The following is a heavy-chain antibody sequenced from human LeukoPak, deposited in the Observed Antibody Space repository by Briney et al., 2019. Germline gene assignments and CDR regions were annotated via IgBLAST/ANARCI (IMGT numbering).Heavy chain of an antibody. V-gene: IGHV4-39*01. J-gene: IGHJ4*02. D-gene: IGHD3-3*01. CDR2: IYYSGST. CDR3: ARLWSGYYSYFDY. Sequence: SETLSLTCTVSGGSISSSSYYWGWIRQPPGKGLEWIGSIYYSGSTYYNPSLKSRVTISVDTSKNQFSLKLSSVTAADTAVYYCARLWSGYYSYFDYWGQGTLVTVSS. CDR1: GGSISSSSYY.